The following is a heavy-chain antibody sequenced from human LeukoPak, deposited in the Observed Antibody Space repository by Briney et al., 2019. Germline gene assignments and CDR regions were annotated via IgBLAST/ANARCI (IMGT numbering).Heavy chain of an antibody. V-gene: IGHV3-23*01. CDR3: ANDSTPYWEQCPFDY. CDR2: ISGCGGST. Sequence: GGSLRLSCAASGFTFSSYAMSWVRQAPGKGLEWVSAISGCGGSTYYADSVKGRFTISRDNSKNTLYLQMNSLRAEDTAVYYCANDSTPYWEQCPFDYWGQGTLVTVSS. D-gene: IGHD1/OR15-1a*01. J-gene: IGHJ4*02. CDR1: GFTFSSYA.